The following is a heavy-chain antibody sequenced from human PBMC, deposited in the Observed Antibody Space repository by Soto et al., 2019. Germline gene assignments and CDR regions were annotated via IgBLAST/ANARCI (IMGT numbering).Heavy chain of an antibody. Sequence: FTFSSYGMHWVRQAPGKGLEWVAVIWYDGSNKYYADSVKGRFTISRDNSKNTLYLQMNSLRAEDTAVYYCAREITIFGVAHDAFDIWGQGTMVTVSS. CDR2: IWYDGSNK. CDR3: AREITIFGVAHDAFDI. V-gene: IGHV3-33*01. J-gene: IGHJ3*02. CDR1: FTFSSYG. D-gene: IGHD3-3*01.